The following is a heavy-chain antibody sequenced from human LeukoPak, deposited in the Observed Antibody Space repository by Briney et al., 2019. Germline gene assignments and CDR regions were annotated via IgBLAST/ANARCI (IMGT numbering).Heavy chain of an antibody. Sequence: GGSLRLSCAASGFTFSSYWMSWVRQAPGKGLEWVAFIRYDGSNKYYADSVKGRFTISRDNSKNTLYLQMNSLRAEDTAVYYCAKDIWFGESNPDAFDIWGQGTMVTVSS. J-gene: IGHJ3*02. CDR2: IRYDGSNK. CDR3: AKDIWFGESNPDAFDI. D-gene: IGHD3-10*01. CDR1: GFTFSSYW. V-gene: IGHV3-30*02.